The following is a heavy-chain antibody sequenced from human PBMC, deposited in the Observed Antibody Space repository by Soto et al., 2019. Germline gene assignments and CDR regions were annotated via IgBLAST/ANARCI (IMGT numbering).Heavy chain of an antibody. CDR1: GYTFTSYG. J-gene: IGHJ5*02. CDR3: ARDRLVRAPIVVVVAANPPFDP. D-gene: IGHD2-15*01. CDR2: ISAYNGNT. Sequence: ASVKVSCKASGYTFTSYGISWVRQAPGQGLEWMGWISAYNGNTNYAQKLQGRVTMTTDTSTSTAYMELRSLRSDDTAVYYCARDRLVRAPIVVVVAANPPFDPWGQGTLVTVSS. V-gene: IGHV1-18*01.